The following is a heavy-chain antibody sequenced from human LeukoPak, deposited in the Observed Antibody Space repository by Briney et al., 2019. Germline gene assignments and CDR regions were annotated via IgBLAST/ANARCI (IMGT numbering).Heavy chain of an antibody. CDR1: GFTFDDYA. Sequence: PGGSLRLSCAASGFTFDDYAMHWVRQAPGKGLEWVSGISWNSGSIGYADSVKGRFTISRDNAKNSLYLQMNSLRAEDMALYYCAKESVAGSFDYWGQGTLVTVSS. CDR2: ISWNSGSI. CDR3: AKESVAGSFDY. D-gene: IGHD6-19*01. V-gene: IGHV3-9*03. J-gene: IGHJ4*02.